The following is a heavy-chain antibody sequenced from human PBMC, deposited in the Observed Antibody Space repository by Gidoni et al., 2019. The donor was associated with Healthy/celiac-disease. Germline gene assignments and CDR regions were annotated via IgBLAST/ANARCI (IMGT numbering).Heavy chain of an antibody. CDR3: TSRGGSTALGSGDY. J-gene: IGHJ4*02. V-gene: IGHV3-73*01. Sequence: TAYAASVKGRFTISRDDSKNTAYLQMNSLKTEDTAVYYCTSRGGSTALGSGDYWGQGTLVTVSS. CDR2: T. D-gene: IGHD3-10*01.